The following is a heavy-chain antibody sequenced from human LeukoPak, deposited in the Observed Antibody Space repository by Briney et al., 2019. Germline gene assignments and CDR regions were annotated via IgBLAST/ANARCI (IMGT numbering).Heavy chain of an antibody. Sequence: PSETLSLTCAVYGGSFSGYYWSWIRQPPGKGLEWIGEINHSGSTNYNPSLKSRVTISVDTSKNQFSLKLSSVTAADTAVYYCARVLRDFWSGYYSSRYYYYMDVWGKGTTVTVSS. J-gene: IGHJ6*03. CDR3: ARVLRDFWSGYYSSRYYYYMDV. CDR2: INHSGST. V-gene: IGHV4-34*01. CDR1: GGSFSGYY. D-gene: IGHD3-3*01.